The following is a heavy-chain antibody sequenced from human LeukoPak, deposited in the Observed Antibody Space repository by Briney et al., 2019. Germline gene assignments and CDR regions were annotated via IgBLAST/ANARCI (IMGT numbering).Heavy chain of an antibody. CDR3: VRDMGGHDFYFNH. V-gene: IGHV1-69*01. CDR1: GGTFSTYA. CDR2: IIPMFGTA. Sequence: SVKVSCKASGGTFSTYAISWVRQAPGQGLEWMGGIIPMFGTANYAQKFQGRVTITADESTSTAYMELSSLRSEDTAMYYCVRDMGGHDFYFNHWGQGTLVTVSS. D-gene: IGHD5-12*01. J-gene: IGHJ4*02.